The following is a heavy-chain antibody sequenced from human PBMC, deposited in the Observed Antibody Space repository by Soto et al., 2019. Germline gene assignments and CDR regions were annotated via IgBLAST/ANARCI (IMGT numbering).Heavy chain of an antibody. CDR3: VRAGTGYQLDY. D-gene: IGHD3-9*01. CDR1: GFTFSDYY. J-gene: IGHJ4*02. CDR2: ISGSSGTI. Sequence: GGSLRLSCAASGFTFSDYYMSWIRQAPGKGLEWVSYISGSSGTIEYAASVKGRFTISRDDSKNSLYLQMNSLKIEDTALYYCVRAGTGYQLDYWGQGTLVTVSS. V-gene: IGHV3-11*01.